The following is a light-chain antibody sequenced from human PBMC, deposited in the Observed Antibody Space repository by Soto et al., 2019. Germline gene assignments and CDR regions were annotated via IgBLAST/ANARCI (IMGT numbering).Light chain of an antibody. CDR1: QHVTTTY. Sequence: IVLTQSPATLSLSPGERATLSCTASQHVTTTYIALYQQKFGQAPRLLIYGASTRATGTPGRFTGGGFGTDFTLTISRVEPEDFAVYYCQQYDSSFTFGGGTKVEMK. V-gene: IGKV3-20*01. CDR2: GAS. CDR3: QQYDSSFT. J-gene: IGKJ4*01.